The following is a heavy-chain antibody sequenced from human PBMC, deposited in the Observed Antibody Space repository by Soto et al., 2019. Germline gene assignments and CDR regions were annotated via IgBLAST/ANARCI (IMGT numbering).Heavy chain of an antibody. CDR2: IWYDGSNK. Sequence: VQLVESGGGVVQPGRSLRLSCAASGFTFSSYGMHWVRQAPGKGLEWVAVIWYDGSNKYYADSVKGRFTISRDNSKNTLYLQMNSLRAEDTAVYYCASEYCSGGSCYYYGMDVWGQGTTVTVSS. V-gene: IGHV3-33*01. J-gene: IGHJ6*02. CDR1: GFTFSSYG. CDR3: ASEYCSGGSCYYYGMDV. D-gene: IGHD2-15*01.